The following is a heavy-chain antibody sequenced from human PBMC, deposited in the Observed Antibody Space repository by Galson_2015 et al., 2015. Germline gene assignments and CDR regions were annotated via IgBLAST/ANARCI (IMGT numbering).Heavy chain of an antibody. V-gene: IGHV4-4*02. CDR2: IYHSGST. CDR3: ASLGGGPPYYFDY. J-gene: IGHJ4*02. Sequence: SEPLSLTCAVSGGSISSSNWWSWVRQPPGKGLEWIGEIYHSGSTNYNPSLKSRVTISVDKSKNQFSLKLSSVTAADTAVYYCASLGGGPPYYFDYWGQGTLVTVSS. CDR1: GGSISSSNW. D-gene: IGHD3-16*01.